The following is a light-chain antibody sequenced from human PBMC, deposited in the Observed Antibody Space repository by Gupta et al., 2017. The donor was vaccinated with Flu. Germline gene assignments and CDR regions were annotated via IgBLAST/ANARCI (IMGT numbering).Light chain of an antibody. J-gene: IGKJ4*01. CDR2: AAS. CDR1: QSISSY. V-gene: IGKV1-39*01. Sequence: DIQRTQSPSSLSASVGDRVTITCRASQSISSYLNWYQQKPGKAPKLLIYAASSLQSGVPSRFSGSGSGTDFTLTISRLQPEDFATYYCQQSYSTPITFGAGTKVEIK. CDR3: QQSYSTPIT.